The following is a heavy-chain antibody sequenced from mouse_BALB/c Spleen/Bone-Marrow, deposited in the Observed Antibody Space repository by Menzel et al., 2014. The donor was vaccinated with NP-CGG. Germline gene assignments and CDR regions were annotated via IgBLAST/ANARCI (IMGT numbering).Heavy chain of an antibody. V-gene: IGHV1-4*02. J-gene: IGHJ3*01. CDR3: ARYWFAY. CDR2: INPSSGYT. Sequence: VQVVESAAELARPGASVKMSCKASGYTFTSYTVHWVKQRPGQGLEWIGYINPSSGYTEYNQKFKDKTTLTADKSSSTAYMQLSSLTSEDSAVYFCARYWFAYWGQGTLVTVSA. CDR1: GYTFTSYT.